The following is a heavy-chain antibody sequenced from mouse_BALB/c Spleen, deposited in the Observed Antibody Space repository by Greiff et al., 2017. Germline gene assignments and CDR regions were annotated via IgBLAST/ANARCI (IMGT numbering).Heavy chain of an antibody. CDR2: ISYSGST. J-gene: IGHJ2*01. CDR1: GYSITSDYA. D-gene: IGHD2-1*01. CDR3: ARGNGNYPYYFDY. Sequence: EVKLVESGPGLVKPSQSLSLTCTVTGYSITSDYAWNWIRQFPGNQLEWMGYISYSGSTSYNPSLKSRISITRDTSKNQFFLQLNSVTTEDTATYYCARGNGNYPYYFDYWGQGTTLTVSS. V-gene: IGHV3-2*02.